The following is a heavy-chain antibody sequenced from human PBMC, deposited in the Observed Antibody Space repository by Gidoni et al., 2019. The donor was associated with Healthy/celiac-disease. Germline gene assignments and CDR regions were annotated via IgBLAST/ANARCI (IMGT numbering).Heavy chain of an antibody. J-gene: IGHJ6*02. D-gene: IGHD3-16*01. CDR3: ARGGRRGRLRTSSPPDGMDV. CDR2: INHSGST. CDR1: GGSFSGYY. Sequence: QVQLQQWGAGLLKPSETLSLTCAVYGGSFSGYYWSWIRQPPGKGLEWIGEINHSGSTNYNPSLKSRVTISVDTSKNQFSLKLSSVTAADTAVYYCARGGRRGRLRTSSPPDGMDVWGQGTTVTVSS. V-gene: IGHV4-34*01.